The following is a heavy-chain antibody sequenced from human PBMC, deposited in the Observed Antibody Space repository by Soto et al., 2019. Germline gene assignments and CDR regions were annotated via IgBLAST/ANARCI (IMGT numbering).Heavy chain of an antibody. CDR1: GDSVSSRGSHY. J-gene: IGHJ4*02. V-gene: IGHV4-39*02. Sequence: QLQLQESGPGLVRPSETLSLTCTVSGDSVSSRGSHYWGWIRQPPGQGLEWIGSMYPSGSNYYNPSLKSRATISIDRSKNAFSLKLESVTAADTAMYYCARAPDYWGQGTLVTVSS. CDR2: MYPSGSN. CDR3: ARAPDY.